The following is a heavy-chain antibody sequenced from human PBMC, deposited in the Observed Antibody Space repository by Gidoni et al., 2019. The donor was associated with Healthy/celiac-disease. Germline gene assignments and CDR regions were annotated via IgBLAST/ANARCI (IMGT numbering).Heavy chain of an antibody. D-gene: IGHD3-3*01. Sequence: EVQLVESGGGLVQPGGSLRLSCAASGFTFSIYSRNWVSQVPGKGLEWVSYIRSSSSTIYYADCGKGGFTISRDNAKNSLYLQMNSLRAEDTAVYYCARVGRLRFRMYYFDYWGQGTLVTVAS. J-gene: IGHJ4*02. V-gene: IGHV3-48*04. CDR1: GFTFSIYS. CDR2: IRSSSSTI. CDR3: ARVGRLRFRMYYFDY.